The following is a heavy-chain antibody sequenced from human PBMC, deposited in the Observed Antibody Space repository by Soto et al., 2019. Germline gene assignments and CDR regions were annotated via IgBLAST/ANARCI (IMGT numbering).Heavy chain of an antibody. CDR2: INSDGSIT. J-gene: IGHJ2*01. Sequence: PGGSLRLSCSASGFTFSSYWIHWVRQAPGKGLVWVSRINSDGSITNYVDSVKGRFTISRDNAKNTLYLHMNSLRAEDTAVYYCARRVVGTPAWYFDLWGRGTLVTVSS. CDR1: GFTFSSYW. V-gene: IGHV3-74*01. CDR3: ARRVVGTPAWYFDL. D-gene: IGHD5-12*01.